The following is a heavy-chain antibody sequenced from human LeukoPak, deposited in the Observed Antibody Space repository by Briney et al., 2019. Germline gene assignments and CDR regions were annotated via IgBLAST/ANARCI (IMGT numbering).Heavy chain of an antibody. CDR2: IHPSGGST. CDR1: GYTFTSYY. CDR3: ARAHLHYGDSIHDLDY. D-gene: IGHD4-17*01. Sequence: GASVKVSCKASGYTFTSYYMHWVRQAPGQGLEWMGIIHPSGGSTSYAQMLQGRVTMTRDTSTSTVYMELSSLRSEDTAVYYCARAHLHYGDSIHDLDYWGQGTLVTVSS. V-gene: IGHV1-46*01. J-gene: IGHJ4*02.